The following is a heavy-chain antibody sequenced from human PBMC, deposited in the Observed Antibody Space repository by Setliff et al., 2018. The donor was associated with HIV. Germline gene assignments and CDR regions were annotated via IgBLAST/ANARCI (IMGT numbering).Heavy chain of an antibody. CDR1: GGSFSGYS. V-gene: IGHV4-34*01. D-gene: IGHD3-22*01. CDR2: INHSGST. J-gene: IGHJ6*03. Sequence: SETLSLTCAVYGGSFSGYSWTWIRQPPGKGLEWIGEINHSGSTKYNPSLKSRVTMSVDPSKNQFSLKLSSVTAADTAVYYCARVNEKYYYDSSGYYPAPRDYYYYYMDVWGKGTTVTV. CDR3: ARVNEKYYYDSSGYYPAPRDYYYYYMDV.